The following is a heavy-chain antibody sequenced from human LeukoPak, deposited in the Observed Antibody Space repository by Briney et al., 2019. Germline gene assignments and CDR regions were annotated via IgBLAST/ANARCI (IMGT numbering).Heavy chain of an antibody. J-gene: IGHJ6*03. Sequence: PGGSLRLSCAASGFTFSIYEVNWVRQAPGKGLEWLSHISDSGSTIHYADSVKGRSTISRDNSQNSLYLQMNSLRAEDTAIYYCARDATTAVGTVYMDVWGKGTTVTISS. V-gene: IGHV3-48*03. D-gene: IGHD6-13*01. CDR3: ARDATTAVGTVYMDV. CDR1: GFTFSIYE. CDR2: ISDSGSTI.